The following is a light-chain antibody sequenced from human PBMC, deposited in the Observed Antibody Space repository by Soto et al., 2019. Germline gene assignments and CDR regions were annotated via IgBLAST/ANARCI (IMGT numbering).Light chain of an antibody. CDR2: GAS. V-gene: IGKV1-39*01. CDR3: QQIYSTPRT. J-gene: IGKJ4*02. CDR1: QSISGY. Sequence: DIQMTQSPASLSASVGDRVTITCRASQSISGYFNWYQQERGKAPKLLIYGASILQSGVPSRFSGSGSGTHFTLTISGLQPEDVATYYCQQIYSTPRTFGGGTEVETK.